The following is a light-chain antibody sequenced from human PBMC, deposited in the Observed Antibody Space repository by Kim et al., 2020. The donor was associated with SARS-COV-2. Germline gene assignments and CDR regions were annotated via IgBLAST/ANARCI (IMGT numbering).Light chain of an antibody. CDR1: SSNIGAGYD. Sequence: SVLTQPPSVSGVPGQRVTISCTGSSSNIGAGYDVHWYQQLPGTAPKLLIYGNSNRPSGVPDRFSGSKSGTSASLAITGLQAEDEADYYCQSYDSSLSGVFGGGTQLTVL. CDR2: GNS. V-gene: IGLV1-40*01. CDR3: QSYDSSLSGV. J-gene: IGLJ3*02.